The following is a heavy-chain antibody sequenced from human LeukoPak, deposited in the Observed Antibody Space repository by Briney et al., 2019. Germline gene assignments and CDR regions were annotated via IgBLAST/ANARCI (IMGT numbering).Heavy chain of an antibody. V-gene: IGHV1-46*01. Sequence: ASVKVSCKASGYTFTSYYIVWVRQAPGQGLEWMGRIDPSGGSTSYAETVQGRVTMTRGTSTSTVYLQLSSLIAEDTAVYYCARNSGSGFDYWGQGTLVTVSS. CDR3: ARNSGSGFDY. CDR2: IDPSGGST. D-gene: IGHD2-15*01. CDR1: GYTFTSYY. J-gene: IGHJ4*02.